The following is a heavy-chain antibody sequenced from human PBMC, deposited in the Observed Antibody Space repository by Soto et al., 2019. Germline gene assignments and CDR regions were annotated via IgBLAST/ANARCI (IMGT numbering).Heavy chain of an antibody. J-gene: IGHJ5*01. D-gene: IGHD2-15*01. V-gene: IGHV4-31*03. CDR2: TFYSGNT. Sequence: SETLSLTCTVSGGSISSAGYYWSWIRQHPGKGLEWIGYTFYSGNTYYNPSLKSRVTISIDTSKNQFSLKLNSVTAADTAVYYCARAPGGSWFNSWGQGTLVTVS. CDR3: ARAPGGSWFNS. CDR1: GGSISSAGYY.